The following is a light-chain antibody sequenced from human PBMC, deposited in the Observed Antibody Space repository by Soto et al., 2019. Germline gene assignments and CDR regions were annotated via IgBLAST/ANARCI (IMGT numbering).Light chain of an antibody. CDR1: QSVSSNY. Sequence: EIVLTQSPGTLSLSPGERATLSCRASQSVSSNYLAWYQQKPGQAPRLLIYGASNRATGIPDRVTGSGSGSGFTLTISRLEPEEFAVYFCHQYGSSPPFTFGQGTKVEIK. J-gene: IGKJ2*01. CDR3: HQYGSSPPFT. V-gene: IGKV3-20*01. CDR2: GAS.